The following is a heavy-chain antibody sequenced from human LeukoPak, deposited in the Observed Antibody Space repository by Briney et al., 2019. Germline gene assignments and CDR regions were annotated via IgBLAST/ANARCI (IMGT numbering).Heavy chain of an antibody. CDR3: ARAYSSSWYDAVYFDY. Sequence: ASVKVSCKASGGTFGSYAISWVRQAPGQGLEWMGRIIPIFGTANYAQKFQGRVTITTDESTSTAYVELSSLRSEDTAVYYCARAYSSSWYDAVYFDYWGQGTLVTVSS. J-gene: IGHJ4*02. CDR2: IIPIFGTA. D-gene: IGHD6-13*01. V-gene: IGHV1-69*05. CDR1: GGTFGSYA.